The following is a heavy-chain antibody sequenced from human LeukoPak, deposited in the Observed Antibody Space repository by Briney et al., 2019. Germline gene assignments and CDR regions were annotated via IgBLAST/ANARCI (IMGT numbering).Heavy chain of an antibody. Sequence: GGSLRLSCAASGFTFSSYGMHWVRQAPGKGLEWVAVIWYDGSNKYYADSVKGRFAISRDNSKNTLYLQMNSLRAEDTAVYYCARELLWFGELSRPMGYWGQGTLVTVSS. CDR3: ARELLWFGELSRPMGY. CDR2: IWYDGSNK. CDR1: GFTFSSYG. V-gene: IGHV3-33*01. D-gene: IGHD3-10*01. J-gene: IGHJ4*02.